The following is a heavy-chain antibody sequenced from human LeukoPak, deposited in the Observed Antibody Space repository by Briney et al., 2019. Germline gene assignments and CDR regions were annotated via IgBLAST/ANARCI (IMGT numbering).Heavy chain of an antibody. CDR1: GVAISDYF. CDR3: ARSPSTIGWNWGYYFDF. D-gene: IGHD1-7*01. CDR2: ISTTGST. Sequence: SETLSLTCSVSGVAISDYFWSWIRQPAGRDLEWIGRISTTGSTYFNPSLQSRVRMSVDSSKTHFSLRLSSVTAADTAVYYCARSPSTIGWNWGYYFDFWGQGHLVTVSS. V-gene: IGHV4-4*07. J-gene: IGHJ4*02.